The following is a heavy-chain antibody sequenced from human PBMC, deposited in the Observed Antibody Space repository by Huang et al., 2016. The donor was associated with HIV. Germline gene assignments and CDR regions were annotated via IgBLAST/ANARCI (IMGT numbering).Heavy chain of an antibody. J-gene: IGHJ1*01. CDR3: ARTGVAVSDDPEYFQH. Sequence: LQESGPGLVGPSETLSLTCAVSGDSINSNTFCWGWIRRPPGKALEWIGSIYYSGTTDYNPARKRRARIAVDASKNRIFLHLRSVTAADTGVYYCARTGVAVSDDPEYFQHWGQGALVTIS. CDR1: GDSINSNTFC. CDR2: IYYSGTT. D-gene: IGHD3-3*01. V-gene: IGHV4-39*02.